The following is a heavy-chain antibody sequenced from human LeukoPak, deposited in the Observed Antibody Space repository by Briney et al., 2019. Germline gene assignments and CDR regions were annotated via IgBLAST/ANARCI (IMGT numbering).Heavy chain of an antibody. D-gene: IGHD4-17*01. CDR2: IHYTGGS. CDR3: ARGTVTTGYFDL. V-gene: IGHV4-59*01. CDR1: GGSISDDY. J-gene: IGHJ4*02. Sequence: KPSETLSLTCTVSGGSISDDYLSWLRQPPGKGLEWIGYIHYTGGSNYNPSLKSRVTMSADTSKNQFSLTLGPVTAADTAVYYCARGTVTTGYFDLWGQGTLVTVSS.